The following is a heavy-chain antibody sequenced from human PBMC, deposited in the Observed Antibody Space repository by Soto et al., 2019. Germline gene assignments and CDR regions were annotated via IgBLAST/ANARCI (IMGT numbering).Heavy chain of an antibody. CDR1: GFTFSDYC. Sequence: GGSLRLSCAASGFTFSDYCMCWIRQAPGEGLEWVSYISSSSSYTNYADSVKGRFTISRANAKNSLYLQMHSLRAEDTAVYYCARGGRFEIVHEHWGQGTLVTVSS. J-gene: IGHJ1*01. CDR2: ISSSSSYT. V-gene: IGHV3-11*06. D-gene: IGHD2-8*01. CDR3: ARGGRFEIVHEH.